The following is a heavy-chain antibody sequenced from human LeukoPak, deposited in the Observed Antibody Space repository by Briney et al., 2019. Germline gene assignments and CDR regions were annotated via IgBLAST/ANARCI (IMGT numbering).Heavy chain of an antibody. CDR1: GFTLSSYW. D-gene: IGHD3-10*01. V-gene: IGHV3-7*01. CDR3: ARGGHRQKEF. J-gene: IGHJ4*02. Sequence: PGGSLRLSCAASGFTLSSYWMTWVRQSPGKGLEWVAIIKPDGSDKYYVDSVKGRFTVSRDNAKNSLYLQMSSLRVEDTAVYYCARGGHRQKEFWGQGTLVTVSS. CDR2: IKPDGSDK.